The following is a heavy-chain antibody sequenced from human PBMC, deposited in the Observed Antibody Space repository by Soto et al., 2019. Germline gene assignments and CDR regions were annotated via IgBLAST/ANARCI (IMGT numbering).Heavy chain of an antibody. D-gene: IGHD5-12*01. CDR1: GGTFNNYP. Sequence: SVKVSCKASGGTFNNYPITWVRQAPGEGLEWMGGSNPIFGTANYAQKCQGRVTTSVDESTSTAYMELSSVRSEDTAVYYCARGRGYSGDDHYYYFDMDVWGQGTTVTV. CDR3: ARGRGYSGDDHYYYFDMDV. CDR2: SNPIFGTA. J-gene: IGHJ6*02. V-gene: IGHV1-69*13.